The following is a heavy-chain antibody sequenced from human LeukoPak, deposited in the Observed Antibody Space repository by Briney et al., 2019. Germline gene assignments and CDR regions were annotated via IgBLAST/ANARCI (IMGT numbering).Heavy chain of an antibody. D-gene: IGHD5-18*01. CDR1: GFTFSTYD. Sequence: GGSLRLSCAASGFTFSTYDMHWVRQAPGKGLEWVAFIRYDGSNKYYAESVKGRFTISRDNSKNTLYLQMNSLRAEDTAVYYCAKDGIQLTFDYWGQGTLVTVSS. CDR3: AKDGIQLTFDY. V-gene: IGHV3-30*02. CDR2: IRYDGSNK. J-gene: IGHJ4*02.